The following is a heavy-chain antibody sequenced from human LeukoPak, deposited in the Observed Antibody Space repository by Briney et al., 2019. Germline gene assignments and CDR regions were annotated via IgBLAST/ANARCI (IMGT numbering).Heavy chain of an antibody. CDR1: GGSITSSSYY. V-gene: IGHV4-39*01. CDR2: IYYSGST. CDR3: ARHRDSGSYYTSYDY. D-gene: IGHD1-26*01. Sequence: SETLSLTCTVSGGSITSSSYYWGWIRQPPGKGLEWIGSIYYSGSTYYNPSLKSRITISVDTSKNQFSLKLSSVTAADTAVYYCARHRDSGSYYTSYDYWGQGTLVTVSS. J-gene: IGHJ4*02.